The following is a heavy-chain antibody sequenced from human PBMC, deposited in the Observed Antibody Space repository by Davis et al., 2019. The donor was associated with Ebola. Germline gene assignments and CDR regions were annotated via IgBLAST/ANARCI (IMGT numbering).Heavy chain of an antibody. D-gene: IGHD1/OR15-1a*01. CDR2: IRFDGSNK. CDR3: ARDGPSAWNTAQYFQH. V-gene: IGHV3-30*02. Sequence: PGGSLRLSCAASGFTLSNYAMHWVRQAPGKGLEWVAFIRFDGSNKYYTDSVKGRFTIFRDNSKNTVYLQMNSLRAEDTAVYYGARDGPSAWNTAQYFQHWGQGTLVTVSS. J-gene: IGHJ1*01. CDR1: GFTLSNYA.